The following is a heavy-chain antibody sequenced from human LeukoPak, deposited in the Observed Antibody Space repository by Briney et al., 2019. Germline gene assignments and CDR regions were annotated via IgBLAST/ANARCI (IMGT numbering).Heavy chain of an antibody. CDR1: GYSFTSYW. CDR3: ARHGGTIFGVVTPFDY. D-gene: IGHD3-3*01. CDR2: IYPGDSDT. V-gene: IGHV5-51*01. J-gene: IGHJ4*02. Sequence: GESLKISCKGSGYSFTSYWIGWVRQMPGKGLEWTGIIYPGDSDTRYSPSFQGQVTISADKSISTAYLQWSSLKASDTAMYYCARHGGTIFGVVTPFDYWGQGTLVTVSS.